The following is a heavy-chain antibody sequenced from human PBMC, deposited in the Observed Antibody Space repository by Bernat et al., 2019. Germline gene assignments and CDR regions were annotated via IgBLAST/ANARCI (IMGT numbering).Heavy chain of an antibody. J-gene: IGHJ4*02. CDR2: ISSSSYT. Sequence: VQLVESGGGLVQAGGSLRLSCAASGFTVSNSYMTWVRQAPGKGLEWVSYISSSSYTNYADSVKGRFTISRDNAKNSLYLQMNSLRAEDTAVYYCARGSHFDYWGQGTLVTVSS. CDR1: GFTVSNSY. V-gene: IGHV3-11*05. CDR3: ARGSHFDY.